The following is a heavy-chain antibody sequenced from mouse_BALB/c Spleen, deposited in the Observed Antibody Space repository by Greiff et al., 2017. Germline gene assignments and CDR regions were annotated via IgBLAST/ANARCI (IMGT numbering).Heavy chain of an antibody. Sequence: QVQLQQPGAELVMPGASVKLSCKASGYTFTDYWMDWVKQRPGQGLEWIGAIDTSDSYTSYNQKFKGKATLTADESSSTAYMQLSSLTSEDSAVYYCASRWYYFDVWGAGTTGTVTS. D-gene: IGHD1-1*02. CDR2: IDTSDSYT. CDR1: GYTFTDYW. V-gene: IGHV1-69*01. J-gene: IGHJ1*01. CDR3: ASRWYYFDV.